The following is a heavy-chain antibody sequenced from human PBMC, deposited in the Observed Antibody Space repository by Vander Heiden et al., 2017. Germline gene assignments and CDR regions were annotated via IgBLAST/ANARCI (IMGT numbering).Heavy chain of an antibody. J-gene: IGHJ6*02. CDR2: IIPILGIA. D-gene: IGHD2-2*01. CDR3: AREEIVVVPAAMGYYYYGMDV. V-gene: IGHV1-69*10. CDR1: GSTFSSYA. Sequence: QVQLVQSGAEVQTPGSSVKVSCKASGSTFSSYAISWVRQAPRQGSEWMGGIIPILGIANYAQKFQGRVTITADKSTSTAYMQLSSLRSEDTAVYYWAREEIVVVPAAMGYYYYGMDVWGQGTTVTVSS.